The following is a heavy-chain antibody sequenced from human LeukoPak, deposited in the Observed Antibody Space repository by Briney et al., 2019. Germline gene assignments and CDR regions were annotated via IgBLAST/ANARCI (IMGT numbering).Heavy chain of an antibody. J-gene: IGHJ4*02. CDR2: IRYDGNKK. CDR1: GFTFSSYG. CDR3: AKDWASTGRGYFDY. V-gene: IGHV3-30*02. D-gene: IGHD1-14*01. Sequence: GGSLRLSCAVSGFTFSSYGMHWVRQAPGKGLEWVAFIRYDGNKKEYADSEKGRFTISIDNSENTVYLQMNSLRAEDTAVNYCAKDWASTGRGYFDYWGQGTLVTVSS.